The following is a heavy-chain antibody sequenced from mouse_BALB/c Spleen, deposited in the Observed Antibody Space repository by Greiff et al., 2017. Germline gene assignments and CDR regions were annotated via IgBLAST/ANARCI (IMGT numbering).Heavy chain of an antibody. J-gene: IGHJ3*01. D-gene: IGHD2-1*01. CDR3: AIYYPFAY. V-gene: IGHV1-80*01. CDR2: IYPGDGDT. CDR1: GYAFSSYW. Sequence: QVQLQQSGAELVRPGSSVKISCKASGYAFSSYWMNWVKQRPGQGLEWIGQIYPGDGDTNYNGKFKGKATLTADKSSSTAYMQLSSLTSEDSAVYFCAIYYPFAYWGQGTLVTVSA.